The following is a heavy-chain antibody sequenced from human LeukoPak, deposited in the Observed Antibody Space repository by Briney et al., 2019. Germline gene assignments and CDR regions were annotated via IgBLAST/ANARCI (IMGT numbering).Heavy chain of an antibody. V-gene: IGHV1-69*04. Sequence: GASVKVSCKASGGTFSSYAISWVRQAPGQGLEWMGRIIPILGIANYAQKFQGRVTITADKSTSTAYMELSSLRSEDTAVYYCARTYNMRRDGYNSGYWGQGTLVTVSS. J-gene: IGHJ4*02. CDR3: ARTYNMRRDGYNSGY. CDR1: GGTFSSYA. D-gene: IGHD5-12*01. CDR2: IIPILGIA.